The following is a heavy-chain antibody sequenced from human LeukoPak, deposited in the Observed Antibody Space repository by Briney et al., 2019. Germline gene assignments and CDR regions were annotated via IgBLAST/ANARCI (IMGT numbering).Heavy chain of an antibody. J-gene: IGHJ4*02. D-gene: IGHD1-7*01. V-gene: IGHV3-30*04. CDR3: ARDLNWDSH. CDR2: ISYDGTEK. CDR1: GFTFSCYA. Sequence: GGSLRLSCAASGFTFSCYAINWVGQAPGKGLEWVAIISYDGTEKYADSVKGRFTISRDNTKNSLYLQMSSLRAEDTAVYYCARDLNWDSHWGQGTLVTVSS.